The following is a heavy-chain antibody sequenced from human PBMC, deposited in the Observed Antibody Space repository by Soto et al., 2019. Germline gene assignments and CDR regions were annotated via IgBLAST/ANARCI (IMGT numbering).Heavy chain of an antibody. CDR3: ASVLPPEFWSGLSYYYYGMDV. V-gene: IGHV4-39*01. J-gene: IGHJ6*02. CDR1: GGSISSRSYY. D-gene: IGHD3-3*01. Sequence: SETLSLTCTVSGGSISSRSYYWGWIRQPPGKGLEWIGSIYYSGSTYYNPSLKSRVTISVDTSKNQFSLKLSSVTAADTAVYYCASVLPPEFWSGLSYYYYGMDVWGQGTTVTVSS. CDR2: IYYSGST.